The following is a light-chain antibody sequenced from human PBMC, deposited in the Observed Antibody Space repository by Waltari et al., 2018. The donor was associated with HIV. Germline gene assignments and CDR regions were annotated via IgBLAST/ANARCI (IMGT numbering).Light chain of an antibody. CDR2: QDD. CDR3: ATWDDNLNAYV. CDR1: NSNIKKFA. Sequence: QSVLTQPPSVSGAPGQRVTISCSGGNSNIKKFAVSWYQHLPGKAPKLLIYQDDVAPSGVSDRFSGFKSGPSASLAISGLLSEDEADYYCATWDDNLNAYVFGTGTTVTAL. V-gene: IGLV1-36*01. J-gene: IGLJ1*01.